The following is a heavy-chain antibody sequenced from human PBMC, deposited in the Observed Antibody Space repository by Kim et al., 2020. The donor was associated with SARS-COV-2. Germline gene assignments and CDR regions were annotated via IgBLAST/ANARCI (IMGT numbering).Heavy chain of an antibody. Sequence: SETLSLTCAVYGGSFSGYYWSWIRQPPGKGLEWIGEINHSGSTNYNPSLKSRVTISVDTSKNQFSLKLSSVTAADTAVYYCARGSVATSPDGSGSSPFDYWGQGTLVTVSS. CDR3: ARGSVATSPDGSGSSPFDY. CDR2: INHSGST. V-gene: IGHV4-34*01. D-gene: IGHD3-10*01. J-gene: IGHJ4*02. CDR1: GGSFSGYY.